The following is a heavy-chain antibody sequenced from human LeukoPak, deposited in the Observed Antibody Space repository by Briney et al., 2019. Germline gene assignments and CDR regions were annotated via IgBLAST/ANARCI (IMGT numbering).Heavy chain of an antibody. CDR3: ARGIAVAPYYYYYMDV. J-gene: IGHJ6*03. Sequence: ASVKVSCKASGYTFTGYYMHWVRQAPGQGLEWMGWINPNSGGTYYAQKCQGRVTMTSDTSISTAYMELSRLRSDNTAVYYCARGIAVAPYYYYYMDVWGKGTTVTISS. D-gene: IGHD6-19*01. V-gene: IGHV1-2*02. CDR1: GYTFTGYY. CDR2: INPNSGGT.